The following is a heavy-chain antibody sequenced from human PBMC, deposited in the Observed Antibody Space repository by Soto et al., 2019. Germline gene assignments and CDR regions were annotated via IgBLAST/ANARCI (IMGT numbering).Heavy chain of an antibody. V-gene: IGHV3-53*01. CDR2: IYSGDRT. J-gene: IGHJ6*02. Sequence: GGSLRLSCAASGFNVSNNYMSWVRQAPGKGLEWVSIIYSGDRTYYADSVKGRFTISRDNSKNTLSLQMNSLRAEDTAVYYCAREVAATNFYYGMDVWGQGTTVTVSS. D-gene: IGHD6-19*01. CDR3: AREVAATNFYYGMDV. CDR1: GFNVSNNY.